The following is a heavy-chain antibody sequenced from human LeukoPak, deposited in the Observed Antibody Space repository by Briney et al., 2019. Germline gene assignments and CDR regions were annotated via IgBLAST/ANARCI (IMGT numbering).Heavy chain of an antibody. CDR3: AKDIVVVSAALGVAFDI. CDR2: IYTSGST. V-gene: IGHV4-61*02. Sequence: PSETLSLTCTVSGGSTSSSSHYWSWIRQPAGKGLEWIGRIYTSGSTNYSPSLKSRVTMSVDTSKNQFSLKLSSVTAADTAVYYCAKDIVVVSAALGVAFDIWGQGTMVIVSS. J-gene: IGHJ3*02. CDR1: GGSTSSSSHY. D-gene: IGHD2-2*01.